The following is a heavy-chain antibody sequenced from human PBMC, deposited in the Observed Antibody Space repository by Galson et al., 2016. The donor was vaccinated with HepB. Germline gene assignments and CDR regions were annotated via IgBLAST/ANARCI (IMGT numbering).Heavy chain of an antibody. CDR2: FDPEQGET. CDR1: GDSVTEFS. D-gene: IGHD4-17*01. CDR3: TTADKGDHGDYDLDAFDI. Sequence: SVKVSCKVSGDSVTEFSIHWVRQAPGKGLEWMGGFDPEQGETIYAQNLQTRVIMTEDISADTAYMEMSSLTSDDTAVYYCTTADKGDHGDYDLDAFDIWGQGTMVTISS. J-gene: IGHJ3*02. V-gene: IGHV1-24*01.